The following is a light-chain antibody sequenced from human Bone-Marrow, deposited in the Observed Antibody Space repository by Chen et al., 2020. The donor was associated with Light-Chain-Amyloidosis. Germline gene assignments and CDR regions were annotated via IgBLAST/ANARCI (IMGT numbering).Light chain of an antibody. CDR2: EVT. J-gene: IGLJ1*01. Sequence: QSALTQPASVSGSPGQSITISCTGTSSDVGGDNHVSWHQQHPDKAPKLMIYEVTNRPSWVPDRFSGSKSDNTASLTISGLQTEDEADYFRSSYTITNTLVFGSGTRVTVL. V-gene: IGLV2-14*01. CDR3: SSYTITNTLV. CDR1: SSDVGGDNH.